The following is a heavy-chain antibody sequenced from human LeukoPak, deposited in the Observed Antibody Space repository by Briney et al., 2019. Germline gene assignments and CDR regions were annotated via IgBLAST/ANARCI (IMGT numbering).Heavy chain of an antibody. CDR1: GFTFSSYA. Sequence: PGGSLRLSCAASGFTFSSYAMHWVRQAPGKGLEWVAVISYDGSNKYYADSVKGRFTISRDNSKNTLYLQMNSLRAEDTAVYYCARAGRRFLEWPGDAFDIWGQGTMVTVSS. V-gene: IGHV3-30-3*01. D-gene: IGHD3-3*01. J-gene: IGHJ3*02. CDR3: ARAGRRFLEWPGDAFDI. CDR2: ISYDGSNK.